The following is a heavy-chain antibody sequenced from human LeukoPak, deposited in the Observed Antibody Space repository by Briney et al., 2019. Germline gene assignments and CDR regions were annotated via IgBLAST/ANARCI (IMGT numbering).Heavy chain of an antibody. D-gene: IGHD3-10*01. CDR3: AKAIWFGELSSTVNFDY. CDR2: ISGSGGST. CDR1: GFTFSSYA. V-gene: IGHV3-23*01. J-gene: IGHJ4*02. Sequence: GGSLRLSCAASGFTFSSYAMSWVRQAPGKGLEWVSAISGSGGSTYYADSVKGRFTISRDNSKNTLYLQMNSLRAEDTAVYYCAKAIWFGELSSTVNFDYWGQGTLVTVSS.